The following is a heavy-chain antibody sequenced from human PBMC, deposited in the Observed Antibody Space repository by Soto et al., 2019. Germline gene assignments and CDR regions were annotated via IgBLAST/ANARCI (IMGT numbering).Heavy chain of an antibody. Sequence: SGKVSCKASGGTFSSYAISWVRQAPGQGLEWMGGIIPIFGTANYAQKFQGRVTITADKSTSTAYMELSSLRSEDTAVYYCASYYYDSSGYYRYYFDYWGQATLVTAPQ. CDR3: ASYYYDSSGYYRYYFDY. D-gene: IGHD3-22*01. V-gene: IGHV1-69*06. J-gene: IGHJ4*02. CDR2: IIPIFGTA. CDR1: GGTFSSYA.